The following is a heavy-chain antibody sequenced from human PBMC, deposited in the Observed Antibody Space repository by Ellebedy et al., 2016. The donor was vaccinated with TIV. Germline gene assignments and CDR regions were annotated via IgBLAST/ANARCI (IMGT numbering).Heavy chain of an antibody. CDR1: GFSFNTFF. J-gene: IGHJ4*02. CDR3: RQGHYADY. V-gene: IGHV3-23*01. Sequence: GGSLRLXXAASGFSFNTFFMSWVRHSPWRGLEWVSTISAGSDTTRFADSVKGRFTISRDNSKNTVYLRMNDLRAEDTAVYYCRQGHYADYWGQGTLVTGSS. CDR2: ISAGSDTT.